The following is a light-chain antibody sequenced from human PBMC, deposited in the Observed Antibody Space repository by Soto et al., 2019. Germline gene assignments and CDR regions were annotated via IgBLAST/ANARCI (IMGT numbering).Light chain of an antibody. CDR3: SSYTTSSTVV. J-gene: IGLJ3*02. CDR1: SSDVGAYYY. CDR2: DVS. Sequence: QSVLTQPASVSGSPGQSITISCTGTSSDVGAYYYVSWYQQHPGTAPKLIIYDVSNRPSGVSNRFSGSKSGNTASLTISGVQAEDEADYYCSSYTTSSTVVFGGGTKLTVL. V-gene: IGLV2-14*01.